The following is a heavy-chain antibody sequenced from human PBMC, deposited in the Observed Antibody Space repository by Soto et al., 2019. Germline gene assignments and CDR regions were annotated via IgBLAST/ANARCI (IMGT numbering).Heavy chain of an antibody. D-gene: IGHD3-9*01. Sequence: LRLSCAASGFTFSSCAMSWVRQAPGKGLEWVSAISGSGGSTYYADSVKGRFTISRDTAKNSLYLQMNSLRVDDTALYFCARASPRGRYFDWLIFPLGHWGQGTLVTVSS. CDR2: ISGSGGST. CDR1: GFTFSSCA. J-gene: IGHJ4*02. V-gene: IGHV3-23*01. CDR3: ARASPRGRYFDWLIFPLGH.